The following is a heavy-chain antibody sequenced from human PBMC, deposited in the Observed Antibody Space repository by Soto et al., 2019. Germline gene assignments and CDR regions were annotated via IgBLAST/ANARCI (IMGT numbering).Heavy chain of an antibody. D-gene: IGHD3-9*01. Sequence: QVQLQQWGAGLLKPSETLSLNCGVSGGSFSGYYWSWIRQPPGKGLEWIGEINHSGSADYNPSLKSRVTISVDTSKTPISLKLSSVTAADSGVYSCAGETSDYDFLAAPTTFDIWGQGTMVSVSS. CDR2: INHSGSA. V-gene: IGHV4-34*01. CDR3: AGETSDYDFLAAPTTFDI. CDR1: GGSFSGYY. J-gene: IGHJ3*02.